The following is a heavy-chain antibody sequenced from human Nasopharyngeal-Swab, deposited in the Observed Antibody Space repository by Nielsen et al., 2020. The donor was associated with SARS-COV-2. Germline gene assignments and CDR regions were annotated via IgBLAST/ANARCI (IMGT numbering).Heavy chain of an antibody. CDR2: ISSSGSTR. V-gene: IGHV3-48*04. CDR3: ARDYCSSTSCYDY. J-gene: IGHJ4*02. D-gene: IGHD2-2*01. Sequence: GGSLRLSCTGSGFTFSDYSMNWVRQAPGKGLEWVSYISSSGSTRYYADSVKGRFTISRDNAKNSLYLQMNSLRAEDTAVYYCARDYCSSTSCYDYWGQGTLVTVSS. CDR1: GFTFSDYS.